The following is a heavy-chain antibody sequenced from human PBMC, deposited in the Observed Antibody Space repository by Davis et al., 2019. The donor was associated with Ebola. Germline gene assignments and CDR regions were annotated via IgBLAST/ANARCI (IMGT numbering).Heavy chain of an antibody. CDR2: IKQDGSEK. V-gene: IGHV3-7*03. CDR3: AKDGFIVVTPPGFFDY. Sequence: GESLKISCAASGFTFSTYWMSWVRQAPGKGLEWVANIKQDGSEKFYVDSVKGQFIISRDNAKNSLYLQMNSLRTEDTALYYCAKDGFIVVTPPGFFDYWGQGTLVTVSS. J-gene: IGHJ4*02. CDR1: GFTFSTYW. D-gene: IGHD2-2*01.